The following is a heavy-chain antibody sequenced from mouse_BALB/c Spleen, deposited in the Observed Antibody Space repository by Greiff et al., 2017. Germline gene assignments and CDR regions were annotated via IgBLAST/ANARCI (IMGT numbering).Heavy chain of an antibody. D-gene: IGHD2-3*01. CDR1: GYAFTNYL. J-gene: IGHJ2*01. V-gene: IGHV1-54*01. CDR2: IYPGDGST. Sequence: VQLQQSGAELVRPGTSVKVSCKASGYAFTNYLIEWVKQRPGQGLEWIGWIYPGDGSTKYNEKFKGKATLTADKSSSTAYMQLSSLTSENSAVYFCARSGDGYYYFDYWGQGTTLTVSS. CDR3: ARSGDGYYYFDY.